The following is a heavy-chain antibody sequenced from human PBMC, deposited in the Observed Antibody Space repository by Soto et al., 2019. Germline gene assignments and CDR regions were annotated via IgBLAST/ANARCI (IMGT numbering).Heavy chain of an antibody. V-gene: IGHV1-69*01. Sequence: QVQLVQSGAEVKKPGSSVKVSRKASGGTFSSYAISWVRQAPGQGLEWMGGIIPIFGTANYAQKFQGRVTITADESTSTAYMELSSLRSEDTAVYYCARQVGTAMDYYYYYGMDVWGQGTTVTVSS. CDR2: IIPIFGTA. D-gene: IGHD5-18*01. CDR1: GGTFSSYA. J-gene: IGHJ6*02. CDR3: ARQVGTAMDYYYYYGMDV.